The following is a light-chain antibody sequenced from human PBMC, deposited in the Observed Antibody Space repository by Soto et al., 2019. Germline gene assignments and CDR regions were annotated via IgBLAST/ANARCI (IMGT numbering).Light chain of an antibody. V-gene: IGKV3-15*01. J-gene: IGKJ1*01. CDR3: QKYNNWPPWT. CDR2: GAS. Sequence: EIVMTQSPATLSMSPGERATLSCRASQSVRSNLAWYQQKPGQAPRLLVYGASTRATGIPARFSGSGSGTEFSLTISSLQSEDFAVYYCQKYNNWPPWTFGQGTKVDIK. CDR1: QSVRSN.